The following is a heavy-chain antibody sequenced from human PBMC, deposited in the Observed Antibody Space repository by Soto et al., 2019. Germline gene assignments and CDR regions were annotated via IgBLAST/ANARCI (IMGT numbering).Heavy chain of an antibody. Sequence: GGSLRLSCAASGFTFSSYSMNWVRQAPGKGLEWVSSISSSSSYIYYADSVKGRFTISRDNAKNSLYLQMNSLRAEDTAVYYCAREGRGGVAATGAFDIWGQGTMVTVSS. CDR3: AREGRGGVAATGAFDI. CDR2: ISSSSSYI. CDR1: GFTFSSYS. J-gene: IGHJ3*02. V-gene: IGHV3-21*01. D-gene: IGHD2-15*01.